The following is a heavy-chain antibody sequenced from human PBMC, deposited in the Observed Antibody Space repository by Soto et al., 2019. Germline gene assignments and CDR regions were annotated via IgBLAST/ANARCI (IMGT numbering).Heavy chain of an antibody. J-gene: IGHJ4*02. D-gene: IGHD4-17*01. Sequence: EVQLVESGGGLVQPGGSLRLSCAASGFTFSSYWMSWVRQAPGKGLEWVANIKQDGSEKYYADSVKGRFTISRDNSKNKMYLQMNSLRAEDTAVYYCAKDRSGDYGGGLLDYWGQGTLVTVSS. CDR1: GFTFSSYW. V-gene: IGHV3-7*01. CDR3: AKDRSGDYGGGLLDY. CDR2: IKQDGSEK.